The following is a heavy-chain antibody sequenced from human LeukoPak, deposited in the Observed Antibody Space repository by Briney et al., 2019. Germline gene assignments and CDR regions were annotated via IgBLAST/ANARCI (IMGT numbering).Heavy chain of an antibody. V-gene: IGHV3-30*01. D-gene: IGHD6-19*01. CDR1: GFTFSSYA. Sequence: GGSLRLSCAASGFTFSSYAMHWVRQAPGKGLDWVALISYDGSNTYYADSVKGRFTISRDNSKNTLYLQMNSLRAEDTAVYYCARDLAVAGGRRGMDVWGQGTTVTVSS. CDR3: ARDLAVAGGRRGMDV. CDR2: ISYDGSNT. J-gene: IGHJ6*02.